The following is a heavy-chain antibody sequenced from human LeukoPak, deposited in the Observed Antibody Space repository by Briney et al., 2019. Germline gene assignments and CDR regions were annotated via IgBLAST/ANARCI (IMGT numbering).Heavy chain of an antibody. D-gene: IGHD3-10*01. V-gene: IGHV1-18*04. Sequence: ASVKVSCKASGYTFTSYGISWVRQDPGQGLEWMGWISAYNGNTNYAQELQGRVTMTTDTSTSTAYMELRSLRSDDTAVYYCARCPDPYGSESYYSDYWGQGTLVTVSS. J-gene: IGHJ4*02. CDR2: ISAYNGNT. CDR3: ARCPDPYGSESYYSDY. CDR1: GYTFTSYG.